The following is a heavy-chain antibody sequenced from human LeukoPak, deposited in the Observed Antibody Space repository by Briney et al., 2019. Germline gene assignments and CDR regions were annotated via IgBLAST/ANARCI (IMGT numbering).Heavy chain of an antibody. D-gene: IGHD6-13*01. J-gene: IGHJ5*02. Sequence: GGSLRLSCAASGFTFSSYAMHWVRQAPGKGLEWVAVISYDGSNKYYADSVRGRFTISRDNSKNTLYLQMNSLRAEDTAVYYCASRPYSSPNGWFDPWGQGTLVTVSS. CDR2: ISYDGSNK. CDR1: GFTFSSYA. V-gene: IGHV3-30*04. CDR3: ASRPYSSPNGWFDP.